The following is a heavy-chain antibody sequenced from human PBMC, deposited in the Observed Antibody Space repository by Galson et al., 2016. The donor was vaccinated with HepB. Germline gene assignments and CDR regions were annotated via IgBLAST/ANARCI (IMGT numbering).Heavy chain of an antibody. CDR2: IYTNGGP. CDR3: ARTTISAHPYFDY. V-gene: IGHV4-61*02. D-gene: IGHD2-21*02. J-gene: IGHJ4*02. CDR1: GVSISSVSYY. Sequence: TLSLTCTVSGVSISSVSYYWGGIRQPAGKGLEWIGRIYTNGGPNYNPSLKSRVTISIDSSENQFSLNLTSVTAADTAVYYCARTTISAHPYFDYWGQGTLVSVSS.